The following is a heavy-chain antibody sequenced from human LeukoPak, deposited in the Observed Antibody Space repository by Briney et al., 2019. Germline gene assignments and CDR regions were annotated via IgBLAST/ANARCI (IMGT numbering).Heavy chain of an antibody. Sequence: AGGSLRLSCAASGFTCSSYSMTWVRQAPGKGLEWISYIRSSGSPIYYADSVRGRFTISKDNAKNSLYLQMNSLRDEDTAVYYCARVAVGATRVDFDYWGRGTLVTVSS. V-gene: IGHV3-48*02. CDR1: GFTCSSYS. CDR2: IRSSGSPI. D-gene: IGHD1-26*01. J-gene: IGHJ4*02. CDR3: ARVAVGATRVDFDY.